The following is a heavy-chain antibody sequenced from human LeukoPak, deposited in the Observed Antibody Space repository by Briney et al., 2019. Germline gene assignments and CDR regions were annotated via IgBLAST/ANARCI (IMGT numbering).Heavy chain of an antibody. CDR2: IRSKANSYAT. Sequence: PGGSLRLSCATSGFTFSGSAIHWVRQASGKGLKWVGRIRSKANSYATTDAASVKGRFTISRDDSKNTAYLQMNSLKTEDTAVYYCTRPSYDSSVSGVVYWGQGTLVTVSS. V-gene: IGHV3-73*01. CDR1: GFTFSGSA. J-gene: IGHJ4*02. D-gene: IGHD3-22*01. CDR3: TRPSYDSSVSGVVY.